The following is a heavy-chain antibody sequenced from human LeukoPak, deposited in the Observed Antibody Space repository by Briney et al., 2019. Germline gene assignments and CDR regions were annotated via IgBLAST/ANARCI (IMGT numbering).Heavy chain of an antibody. CDR1: GGSIRSSYYY. J-gene: IGHJ6*02. Sequence: SETLSLTCTVSGGSIRSSYYYWGWIRQPPGKGLEWIGSIYDSGSTYYNPSLKSRVTISVDTSKNQFSLKLNSVTAADTAVYYCAGGEAMEWLRSPYYYYGMDVWGQGTTVTVSS. V-gene: IGHV4-39*01. CDR3: AGGEAMEWLRSPYYYYGMDV. D-gene: IGHD3-3*01. CDR2: IYDSGST.